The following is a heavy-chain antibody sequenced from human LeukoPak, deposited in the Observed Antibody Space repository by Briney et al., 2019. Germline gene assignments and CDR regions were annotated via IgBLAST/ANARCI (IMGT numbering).Heavy chain of an antibody. Sequence: GGSLRLSCAASGFTFRSYGMHWVRQAPGKGLEWVAFIRYDGSNKHYADSVKGLFTISRDNSKNTLYLQMNSLRAEDTAVYYCAKDVIVAFDYWGQGTLVTVSS. CDR2: IRYDGSNK. J-gene: IGHJ4*02. CDR3: AKDVIVAFDY. V-gene: IGHV3-30*02. D-gene: IGHD2/OR15-2a*01. CDR1: GFTFRSYG.